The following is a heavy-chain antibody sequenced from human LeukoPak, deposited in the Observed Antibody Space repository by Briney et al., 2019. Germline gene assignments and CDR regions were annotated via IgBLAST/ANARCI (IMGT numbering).Heavy chain of an antibody. J-gene: IGHJ5*01. CDR3: ARDLYWRGSSYSWFDS. D-gene: IGHD3-3*01. Sequence: PGGSLRLSCAASGFTFSSYWMHWGRHDPGKGPVWVSRINSDGSSTSYADSVKGRGTISRDNANNTLFLQMNSLRAEDTAVYYCARDLYWRGSSYSWFDSWGQGTLVIVSS. V-gene: IGHV3-74*01. CDR1: GFTFSSYW. CDR2: INSDGSST.